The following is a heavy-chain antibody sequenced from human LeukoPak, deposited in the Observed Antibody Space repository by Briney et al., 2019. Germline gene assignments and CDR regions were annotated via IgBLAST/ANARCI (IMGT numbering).Heavy chain of an antibody. CDR2: SYYSGST. Sequence: SETLSLTCTVSGGSINSGDYYWSWIRQHPGKGLEWIGYSYYSGSTYCNPSLKSRVTIPVDTSKNQFSLRLSSVTAADTAVYFCARRGLQNWFDPWGQGTLVTVSS. J-gene: IGHJ5*02. CDR3: ARRGLQNWFDP. CDR1: GGSINSGDYY. D-gene: IGHD5-24*01. V-gene: IGHV4-31*03.